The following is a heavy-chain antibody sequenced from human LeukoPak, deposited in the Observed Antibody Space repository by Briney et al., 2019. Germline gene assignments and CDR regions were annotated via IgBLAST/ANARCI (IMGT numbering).Heavy chain of an antibody. Sequence: SETLSLTCAVYGGSFSGYYWSWIRQPPGKGLEWIGEINHSGSTNYNPSLKSRVTISVDTSKNQFSLKLSSVTAADTAVYYCASLDTAMAYTAFDIRGQGTMVTVSS. V-gene: IGHV4-34*01. D-gene: IGHD5-18*01. CDR2: INHSGST. CDR1: GGSFSGYY. CDR3: ASLDTAMAYTAFDI. J-gene: IGHJ3*02.